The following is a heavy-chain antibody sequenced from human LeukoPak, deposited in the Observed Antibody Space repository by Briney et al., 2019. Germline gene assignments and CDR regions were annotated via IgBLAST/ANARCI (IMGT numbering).Heavy chain of an antibody. Sequence: ASVKVSCKASGFAFNIYDINWVRQATGQGLEWMGWMNPDSGNTGFAQKFQGRVTMTRNTSITTAYMELSSLRSEDTAVYYCATPVVAYCGGDCYSGFDYWGQGTLVTVSS. CDR2: MNPDSGNT. D-gene: IGHD2-21*02. CDR1: GFAFNIYD. CDR3: ATPVVAYCGGDCYSGFDY. J-gene: IGHJ4*02. V-gene: IGHV1-8*01.